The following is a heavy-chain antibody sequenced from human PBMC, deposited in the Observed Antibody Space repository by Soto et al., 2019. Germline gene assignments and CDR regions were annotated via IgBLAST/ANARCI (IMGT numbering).Heavy chain of an antibody. V-gene: IGHV3-66*01. CDR1: GFTVSSNY. J-gene: IGHJ5*02. Sequence: GSLRLSCVASGFTVSSNYMSWVRQAPGKGLEWVSVIYSNGNTRYADSVKGRFTISRDNSKSTLYLQMNSLTVEDTAVYYCARGGLLLNWFDPWGQGTLVTVSS. CDR3: ARGGLLLNWFDP. CDR2: IYSNGNT.